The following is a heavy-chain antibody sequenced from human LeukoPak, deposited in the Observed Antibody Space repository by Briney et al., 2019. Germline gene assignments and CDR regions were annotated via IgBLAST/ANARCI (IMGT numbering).Heavy chain of an antibody. CDR2: VSWDGSEK. D-gene: IGHD6-19*01. CDR1: GFIFSDYG. V-gene: IGHV3-30*18. CDR3: AKEGASTGWTFGAY. Sequence: GGSLRLSCAASGFIFSDYGMHWLRQAPGKGLEWVAFVSWDGSEKHYGDSVKGRFTISRDNSKNTLDLQMNSLRAEDTAVYYCAKEGASTGWTFGAYWGQGTLVTVSS. J-gene: IGHJ4*02.